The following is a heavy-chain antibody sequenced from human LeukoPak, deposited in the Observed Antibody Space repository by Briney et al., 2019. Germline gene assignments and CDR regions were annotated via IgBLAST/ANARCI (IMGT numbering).Heavy chain of an antibody. CDR3: ARDPRQMTTVPRDWFDP. CDR1: GYSFTSYA. J-gene: IGHJ5*02. D-gene: IGHD4-17*01. V-gene: IGHV1-46*01. Sequence: ASVKVSCKASGYSFTSYAMHWVRQAPGQGLEWMGIINPSGGSTSYAQKFQGRVTMTRDTSTSTVYMELSSLRSEDTAVYYCARDPRQMTTVPRDWFDPWGQGTLVTVSS. CDR2: INPSGGST.